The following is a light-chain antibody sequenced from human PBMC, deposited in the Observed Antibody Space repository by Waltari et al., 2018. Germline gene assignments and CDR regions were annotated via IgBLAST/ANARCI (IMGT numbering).Light chain of an antibody. J-gene: IGLJ3*02. CDR3: ISYTTRRLWV. CDR2: DVT. CDR1: SRDVGYYNY. V-gene: IGLV2-14*03. Sequence: QSALTQPASVSGSPGQSISISCTGTSRDVGYYNYVSWSQQHPGQAPKLMIYDVTKRPSGVSNRFSGSKSGNTASLTISGLQAEDEADYYCISYTTRRLWVFGGGTQLTVL.